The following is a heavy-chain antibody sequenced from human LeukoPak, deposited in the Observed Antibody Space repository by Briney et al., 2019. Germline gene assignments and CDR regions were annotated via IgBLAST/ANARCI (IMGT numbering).Heavy chain of an antibody. D-gene: IGHD3-16*02. CDR3: ARDFGVGPTFGGVIVMVYFDY. J-gene: IGHJ4*02. V-gene: IGHV1-18*01. CDR2: ISAYNGNT. Sequence: ASVKVSCKASGYTFTSYGISWVRQAPGQGLEWMGWISAYNGNTNYAQKLQGRVTMTTDTSTSTAYMELRSLRSDDTAVYYCARDFGVGPTFGGVIVMVYFDYWGQGTLVTVSS. CDR1: GYTFTSYG.